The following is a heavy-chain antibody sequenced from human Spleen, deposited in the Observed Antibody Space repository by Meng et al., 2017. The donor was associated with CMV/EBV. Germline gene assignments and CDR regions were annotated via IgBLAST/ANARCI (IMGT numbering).Heavy chain of an antibody. Sequence: GGSLRLSCAASGFTFSDYGMFWVRQAPGKGLDWVSFIRYDGGKEYYGDSVTGRFTVSRDNVKNRLYLQMNSLRAEDTAVYYCFGGGMYPGGDYWGQGTLVTVSS. V-gene: IGHV3-30*02. CDR1: GFTFSDYG. CDR2: IRYDGGKE. J-gene: IGHJ4*02. D-gene: IGHD1-26*01. CDR3: FGGGMYPGGDY.